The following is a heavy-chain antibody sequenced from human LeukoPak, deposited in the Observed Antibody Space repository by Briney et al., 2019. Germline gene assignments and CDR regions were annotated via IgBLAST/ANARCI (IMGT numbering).Heavy chain of an antibody. Sequence: GGSLRLSCAAPGFTFSNYGMNWVRQAPGKGLEWVSGINWNGGSTGYADSVKGRFTISRDNAKNSLYLQMNSLRAEDTALYYCARGVINYYYYYMDVWGKGTTVTVSS. J-gene: IGHJ6*03. CDR1: GFTFSNYG. CDR2: INWNGGST. V-gene: IGHV3-20*04. CDR3: ARGVINYYYYYMDV.